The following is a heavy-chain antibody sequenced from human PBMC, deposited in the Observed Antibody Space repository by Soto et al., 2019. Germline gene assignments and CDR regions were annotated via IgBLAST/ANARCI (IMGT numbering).Heavy chain of an antibody. J-gene: IGHJ6*02. CDR2: ISWNSGTI. CDR3: AKSTGGTANGMGV. CDR1: GFSFDDYA. D-gene: IGHD2-8*02. V-gene: IGHV3-9*01. Sequence: EVQVVESGGGLVQPGRSLRLSCAASGFSFDDYAMHWVRQAPGKGLEWVSGISWNSGTIGYADSVKGRFTISRDNAKNSPYLQMNSLRAEDTALYYCAKSTGGTANGMGVWGQGTTVTVSS.